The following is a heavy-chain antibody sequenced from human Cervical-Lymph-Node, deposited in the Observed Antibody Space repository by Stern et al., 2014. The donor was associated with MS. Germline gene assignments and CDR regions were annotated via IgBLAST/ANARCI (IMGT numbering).Heavy chain of an antibody. V-gene: IGHV1-69*01. CDR1: GGTFSSYA. J-gene: IGHJ5*02. Sequence: QVQLVESGAEVKKPGSSVKVSCKASGGTFSSYAISWVRQAPGQGLEGMGGIIPIFGTANYAQKFQGRVTITADESTSTAYMELSSLRSEDTAVYYCARGYDSSGYYYDWFDPWGQGTLVTVSS. D-gene: IGHD3-22*01. CDR2: IIPIFGTA. CDR3: ARGYDSSGYYYDWFDP.